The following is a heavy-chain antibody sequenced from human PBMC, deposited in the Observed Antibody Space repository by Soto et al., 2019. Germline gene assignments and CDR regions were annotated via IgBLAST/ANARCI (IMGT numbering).Heavy chain of an antibody. CDR3: ARDQEDNWNDVYHY. Sequence: ASVKVSCKASGYTFTNYGVSWVRQAPGQGLEWMGWISAYNGNTNYAQKLQGRVTMTTDTSTTTAYMDLRSLTFDDTAVYYCARDQEDNWNDVYHYWGQGTLVTVSS. J-gene: IGHJ4*02. CDR2: ISAYNGNT. CDR1: GYTFTNYG. D-gene: IGHD1-1*01. V-gene: IGHV1-18*01.